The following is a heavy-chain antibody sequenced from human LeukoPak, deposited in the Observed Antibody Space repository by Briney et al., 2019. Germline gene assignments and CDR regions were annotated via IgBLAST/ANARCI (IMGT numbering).Heavy chain of an antibody. Sequence: GGSLRLSCAASRFTFNNYAMSWVRQAPGKGLEWVSAISGSGGSTYYADSVKGRFTISRDNSKNTLYLQMNSLRAEDTAVYYCAKDLQLWFREFDYWGQGTLVTVSS. J-gene: IGHJ4*02. CDR3: AKDLQLWFREFDY. CDR2: ISGSGGST. CDR1: RFTFNNYA. V-gene: IGHV3-23*01. D-gene: IGHD5-18*01.